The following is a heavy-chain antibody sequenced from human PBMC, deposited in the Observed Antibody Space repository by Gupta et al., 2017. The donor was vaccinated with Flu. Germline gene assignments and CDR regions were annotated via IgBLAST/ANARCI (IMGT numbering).Heavy chain of an antibody. D-gene: IGHD6-6*01. CDR3: ARDPYSSSGIWPQYFDY. Sequence: QVQLVQSGAEVKKPGSSVKVSCKASGGTFRSYAISWVRQAPGQGLEWMGGIIPIFGTSNYAQKFQGRVTITADESTSTAYMELSSLRSEDTAVYYCARDPYSSSGIWPQYFDYWGQGTLVTVSS. V-gene: IGHV1-69*01. CDR2: IIPIFGTS. J-gene: IGHJ4*02. CDR1: GGTFRSYA.